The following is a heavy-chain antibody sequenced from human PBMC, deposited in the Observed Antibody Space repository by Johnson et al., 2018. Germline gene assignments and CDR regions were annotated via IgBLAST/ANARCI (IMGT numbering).Heavy chain of an antibody. D-gene: IGHD6-19*01. CDR3: ARQGGWALYYFNA. CDR1: GFTFSSCS. Sequence: VQLVQSGGGLVKPGGSLTLSCAASGFTFSSCSMNWVRQAPGKGLEWVSSIISNSKYIYYADSVKGRFTISRDNAKNSLSLQMNSLRAEDTAVYYCARQGGWALYYFNAWGQGTQVTVAS. V-gene: IGHV3-21*01. CDR2: IISNSKYI. J-gene: IGHJ4*02.